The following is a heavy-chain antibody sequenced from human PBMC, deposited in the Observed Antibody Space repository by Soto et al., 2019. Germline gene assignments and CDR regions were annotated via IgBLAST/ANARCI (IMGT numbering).Heavy chain of an antibody. CDR1: GYTFTSYA. D-gene: IGHD3-10*01. CDR2: INAGNGNT. Sequence: ASVKVSCKASGYTFTSYAMHWVRQAPGQRLEWMGWINAGNGNTKYSQKFQGRVTITRDTSASTAYMELSSLRSEDTAVYYCARALLWFGELLYYGMDVWGQGTTVTVSS. V-gene: IGHV1-3*01. J-gene: IGHJ6*02. CDR3: ARALLWFGELLYYGMDV.